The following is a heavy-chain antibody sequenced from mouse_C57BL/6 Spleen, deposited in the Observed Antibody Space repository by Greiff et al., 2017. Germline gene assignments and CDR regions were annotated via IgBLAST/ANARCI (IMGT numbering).Heavy chain of an antibody. D-gene: IGHD1-1*01. CDR3: TRGSNLLLQGY. CDR2: FNPSNGGT. Sequence: QVQLQQPGTELVKPGASVKLSCKASGYTFTSYCMHWVKQRPGHGLEWIGNFNPSNGGTNYNEKFKSKATLTVDKSSSTAYMQLSSLTSEDSAVYYCTRGSNLLLQGYWGQGTTLTVSS. V-gene: IGHV1-53*01. CDR1: GYTFTSYC. J-gene: IGHJ2*01.